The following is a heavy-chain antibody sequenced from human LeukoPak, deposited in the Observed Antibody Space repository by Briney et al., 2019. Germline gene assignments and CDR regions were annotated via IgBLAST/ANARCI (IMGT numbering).Heavy chain of an antibody. V-gene: IGHV3-30-3*01. Sequence: GGSLRLSCAASGFTFSSYAMHWVRQAPRKGLEWVAVISYDGSNKYYADSVKGRFTISRDNSKNTLYLQMNSLRAEDTAVYYCARECREDGVCYHYWGQGTLVTVSS. J-gene: IGHJ4*02. CDR1: GFTFSSYA. CDR3: ARECREDGVCYHY. D-gene: IGHD2-8*01. CDR2: ISYDGSNK.